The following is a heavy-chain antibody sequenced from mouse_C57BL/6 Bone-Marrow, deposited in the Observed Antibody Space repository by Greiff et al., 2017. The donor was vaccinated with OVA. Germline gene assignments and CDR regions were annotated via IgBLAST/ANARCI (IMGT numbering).Heavy chain of an antibody. J-gene: IGHJ4*01. Sequence: VQLQQSGAELVRPGASVKLSCTASGFNIKDDYMHWVKQRPEQGLEWIGWIDPENGDTEYASKFQGKATITADTSSNTAYLQLSSLTSEDTAVYYCTTRVWSYAMDYWGQGTSVTVSS. CDR3: TTRVWSYAMDY. CDR2: IDPENGDT. D-gene: IGHD2-10*02. V-gene: IGHV14-4*01. CDR1: GFNIKDDY.